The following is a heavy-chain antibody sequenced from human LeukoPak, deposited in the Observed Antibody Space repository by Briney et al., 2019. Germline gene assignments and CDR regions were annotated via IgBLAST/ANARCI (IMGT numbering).Heavy chain of an antibody. D-gene: IGHD1-26*01. V-gene: IGHV4-59*08. J-gene: IGHJ6*02. CDR3: ARQGGLYYYYYGMDV. CDR2: IYYSGST. CDR1: GGSISSYY. Sequence: SETLSLTCTVSGGSISSYYWSWIRQPPGKGLEWIGYIYYSGSTNYNPSLKSRVTISVDTSKNQFSLRLSSVTAADTAVYYCARQGGLYYYYYGMDVWGQGTTVTVSS.